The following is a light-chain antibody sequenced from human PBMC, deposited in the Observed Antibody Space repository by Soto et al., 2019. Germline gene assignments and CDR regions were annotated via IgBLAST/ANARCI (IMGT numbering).Light chain of an antibody. Sequence: EIVMTQSPATLSVSPGERATLSCRASQSVDSNLAWYQQKPGQPPRLLIYDASTRATGIPARISGSGSGTEFTLTVSSLQPEDFATYYCQQLFMYPPTFGPGTKVDIK. CDR1: QSVDSN. CDR2: DAS. V-gene: IGKV3-15*01. J-gene: IGKJ3*01. CDR3: QQLFMYPPT.